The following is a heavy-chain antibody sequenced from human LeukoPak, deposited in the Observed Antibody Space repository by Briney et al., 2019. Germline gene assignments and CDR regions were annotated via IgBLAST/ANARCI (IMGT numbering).Heavy chain of an antibody. CDR3: AKDSDEVPAAIGY. CDR2: ISYDGSNK. Sequence: PGRSLRLSCAASGFTFSSYGMHWVRQAPGKGLEWVAVISYDGSNKYYADSVKGRSTISRDNSKNTLYLQMNSLRAEDTAVYYCAKDSDEVPAAIGYWGQGTLVTVSS. D-gene: IGHD2-2*02. CDR1: GFTFSSYG. J-gene: IGHJ4*02. V-gene: IGHV3-30*18.